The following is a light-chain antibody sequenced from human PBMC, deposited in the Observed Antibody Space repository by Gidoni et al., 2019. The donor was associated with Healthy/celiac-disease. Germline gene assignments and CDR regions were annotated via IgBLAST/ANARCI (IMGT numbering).Light chain of an antibody. J-gene: IGKJ5*01. V-gene: IGKV1-27*01. Sequence: DIQMTQSPSSLSASVGDRVTITCRASQGISNYLAWYQQKPGKVPKLLIYAASTWQSGVPSRFSGSGSGTDFTLTISSLQPEDVATYYCQKYNSALITFGQXTRLEIK. CDR1: QGISNY. CDR3: QKYNSALIT. CDR2: AAS.